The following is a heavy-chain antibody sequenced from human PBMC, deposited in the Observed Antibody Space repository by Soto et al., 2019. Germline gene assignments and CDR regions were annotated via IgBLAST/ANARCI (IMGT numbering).Heavy chain of an antibody. CDR1: GGTFSSYA. CDR2: IIPIFGTA. CDR3: ARSQGGSSSLDIYYYYYYGMDV. V-gene: IGHV1-69*01. J-gene: IGHJ6*02. D-gene: IGHD2-15*01. Sequence: QVQLVQSGAEVKKPGSSVKVSCKAPGGTFSSYAISWVRQAPGQGLEWMGGIIPIFGTANYAQKFQGRVTITADESTSTGYWELRSLRSEDTAVYYCARSQGGSSSLDIYYYYYYGMDVWGQGTTVTVSS.